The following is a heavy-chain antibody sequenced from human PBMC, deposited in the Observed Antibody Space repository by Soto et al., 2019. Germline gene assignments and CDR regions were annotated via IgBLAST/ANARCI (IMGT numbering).Heavy chain of an antibody. J-gene: IGHJ4*02. D-gene: IGHD5-18*01. CDR2: VNPNSGYT. Sequence: ASVKVSCKASGGTFSSYRINWVRQAPGQGLEWVGWVNPNSGYTAYAQKFVGRVTMTRNTPLRTAYMELSSLTSGDTAVYYCASSSSYGCNDYWGQGTLVTVSS. CDR3: ASSSSYGCNDY. CDR1: GGTFSSYR. V-gene: IGHV1-8*02.